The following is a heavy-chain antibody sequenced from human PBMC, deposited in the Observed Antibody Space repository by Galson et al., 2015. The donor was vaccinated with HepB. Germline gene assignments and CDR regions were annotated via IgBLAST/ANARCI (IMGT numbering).Heavy chain of an antibody. CDR1: GFTFSTYS. V-gene: IGHV3-48*02. J-gene: IGHJ4*02. D-gene: IGHD3-3*01. CDR2: ISSTSSTI. CDR3: ARAGFWNGCPYGYFDS. Sequence: GSLRLSCAASGFTFSTYSMNWVRQAPGKGLEWISYISSTSSTIYYADSVKGRFTISRDTAKNSLYLQMNSLTDEDTALYYYARAGFWNGCPYGYFDSWGQGARVTVSS.